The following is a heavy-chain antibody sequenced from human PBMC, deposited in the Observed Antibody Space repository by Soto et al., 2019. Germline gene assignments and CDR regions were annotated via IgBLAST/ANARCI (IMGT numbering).Heavy chain of an antibody. Sequence: EVQLVESGGGLVQPGRSLRLSCAASGFTFDDYAMHWVRQAPGKGLEWVSGISWNSGSIGYADSVKGRFTISRDNAKNSLYLQMNSLRAEDTALYYCAKVSVAADYFDYWGQGTLVSVSS. CDR1: GFTFDDYA. CDR3: AKVSVAADYFDY. CDR2: ISWNSGSI. J-gene: IGHJ4*02. D-gene: IGHD6-13*01. V-gene: IGHV3-9*01.